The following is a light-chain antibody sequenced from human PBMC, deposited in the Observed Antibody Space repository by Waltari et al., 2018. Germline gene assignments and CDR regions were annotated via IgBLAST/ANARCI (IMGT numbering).Light chain of an antibody. CDR1: QSVSSSY. Sequence: EIVWTQSPGTLSLSPRERATPSCRASQSVSSSYLARHQQKPVHAPRLLIYGASSRATGIPDRFGGSGSGTDFTLTISRLEPEDFAVYYCRQYVSSPYTFGQGTKLEIK. J-gene: IGKJ2*01. CDR3: RQYVSSPYT. V-gene: IGKV3-20*01. CDR2: GAS.